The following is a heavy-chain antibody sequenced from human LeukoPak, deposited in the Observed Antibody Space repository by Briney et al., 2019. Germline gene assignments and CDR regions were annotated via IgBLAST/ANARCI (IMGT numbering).Heavy chain of an antibody. V-gene: IGHV3-23*01. CDR1: GFTFSSYA. CDR3: AQGATGYYDAFDI. Sequence: GGSLRLSCAASGFTFSSYAMSWVRQAPGKGLEWVSAISGGSTYYADSVKGRFTISRDNSKNTLYLQMNSLRAEDTAVYYCAQGATGYYDAFDIWGQGTMVTVSS. CDR2: ISGGST. J-gene: IGHJ3*02. D-gene: IGHD1-26*01.